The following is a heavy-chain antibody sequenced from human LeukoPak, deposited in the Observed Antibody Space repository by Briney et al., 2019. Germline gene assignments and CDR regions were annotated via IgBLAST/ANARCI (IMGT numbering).Heavy chain of an antibody. CDR3: AKGRWLQFGTSYFDY. CDR1: GFTFSSYA. J-gene: IGHJ4*02. V-gene: IGHV3-23*01. D-gene: IGHD5-24*01. CDR2: ISGSGGST. Sequence: GGSLRLSCAASGFTFSSYAMNWVRQAPGKGLEWDSAISGSGGSTYYADSVEGRFTISRDNSKNTLFLQMDSLRAEDTAVYYCAKGRWLQFGTSYFDYWGQGTLVTVSS.